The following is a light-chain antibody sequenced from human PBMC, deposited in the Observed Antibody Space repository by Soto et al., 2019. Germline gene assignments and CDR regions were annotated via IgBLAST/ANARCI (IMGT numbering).Light chain of an antibody. CDR1: SGHSSYA. CDR3: QTWGTGRGV. Sequence: QPVLTQSPSASASLGASVKLTCTLSSGHSSYAIAWHQQQPEKGPRYLMKLNSDGSHSKGDGIPDRFSGSSSGAERYLTISNLQSEDEADYYCQTWGTGRGVFGGGTQLTVL. CDR2: LNSDGSH. J-gene: IGLJ2*01. V-gene: IGLV4-69*01.